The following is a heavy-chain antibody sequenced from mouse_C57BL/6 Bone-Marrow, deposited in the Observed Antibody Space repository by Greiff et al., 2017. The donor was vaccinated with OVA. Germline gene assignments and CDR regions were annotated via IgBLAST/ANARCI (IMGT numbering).Heavy chain of an antibody. Sequence: VQLQQSGPELVKPGASVKISCKASGYSFTGYYMNWVKQSPEKSLEWIGEINPSTGGTTYNQKFKAKATLTVDKSSSTAYMQLKSLTSEDSAVYYCARCWYFDVWGTGTTVTVSS. CDR2: INPSTGGT. CDR1: GYSFTGYY. CDR3: ARCWYFDV. V-gene: IGHV1-42*01. J-gene: IGHJ1*03.